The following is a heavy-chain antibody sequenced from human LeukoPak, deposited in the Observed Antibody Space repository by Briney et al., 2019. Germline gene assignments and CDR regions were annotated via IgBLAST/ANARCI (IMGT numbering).Heavy chain of an antibody. V-gene: IGHV1-46*01. J-gene: IGHJ4*02. CDR1: GYTFIMDY. D-gene: IGHD4-17*01. CDR3: ARGGYGDRGDY. CDR2: INPSGGST. Sequence: ASVTVSCRPSGYTFIMDYMQWVRQAPGQGLEWMGIINPSGGSTSYGQKFQGRVTMTRDTSTSTVYMELSRLRSEYTTVYYCARGGYGDRGDYWGQGTLGSVSS.